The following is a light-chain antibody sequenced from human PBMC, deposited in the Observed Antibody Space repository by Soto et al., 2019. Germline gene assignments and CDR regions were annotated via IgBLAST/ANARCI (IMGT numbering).Light chain of an antibody. CDR3: QAWDSSTVV. CDR1: MSNIGSDT. V-gene: IGLV1-44*01. Sequence: QSVLTQPPSASGTPGQRVTISWSGSMSNIGSDTVNWYQQLPGTAPKLLIHRSNQRPSGVPGRFSGSKSGTSASLAISGLQPEDEADYYCQAWDSSTVVFGGGTKLTVL. J-gene: IGLJ2*01. CDR2: RSN.